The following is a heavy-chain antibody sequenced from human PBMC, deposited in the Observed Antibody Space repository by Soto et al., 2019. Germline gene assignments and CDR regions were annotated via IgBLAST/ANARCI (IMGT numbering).Heavy chain of an antibody. CDR1: GFTFSNAW. D-gene: IGHD2-15*01. J-gene: IGHJ6*02. CDR3: TTDRRVVSPLRGDYYGMDV. CDR2: IKSKTDGGTT. Sequence: GGSLRLSCAASGFTFSNAWMNWVRQAPGKGLEWAGRIKSKTDGGTTDYAAPVKGRFTISRDDSKNTLYLQMNSLKTEDTAVYYCTTDRRVVSPLRGDYYGMDVWGQGTTVTVLL. V-gene: IGHV3-15*07.